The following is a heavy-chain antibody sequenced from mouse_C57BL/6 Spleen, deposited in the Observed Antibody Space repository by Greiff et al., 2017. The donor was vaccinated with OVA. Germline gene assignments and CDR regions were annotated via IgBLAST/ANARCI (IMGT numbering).Heavy chain of an antibody. CDR1: GYTFTSYW. CDR3: ASRATGTRYFDV. D-gene: IGHD4-1*02. J-gene: IGHJ1*03. CDR2: IHPNSGST. V-gene: IGHV1-64*01. Sequence: QVQLKQPGAELVKPGASVKLSCKASGYTFTSYWMHWVKQRPGQGLEWIGMIHPNSGSTNYNEKFKSKATLTVDKSSSTAYMQLSSLTSEDSAVYYCASRATGTRYFDVWGTGTTVTVSS.